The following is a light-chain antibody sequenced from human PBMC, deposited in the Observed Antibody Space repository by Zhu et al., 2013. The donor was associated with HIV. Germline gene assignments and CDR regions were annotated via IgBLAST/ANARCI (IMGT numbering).Light chain of an antibody. CDR1: QDIGKY. CDR2: AAS. V-gene: IGKV1-9*01. CDR3: QHVNNNAA. J-gene: IGKJ3*01. Sequence: DIQLTQSPSFLSASVGDRVTITCRASQDIGKYLAWYQQRPGKAPNLLVYAASTTQSGVPSRFGGRGSGTEFTLTIGSLHPEDFATYYCQHVNNNAAFGPGTKVDV.